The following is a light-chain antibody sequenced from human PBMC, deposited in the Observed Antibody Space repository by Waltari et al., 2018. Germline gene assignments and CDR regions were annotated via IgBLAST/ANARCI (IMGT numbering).Light chain of an antibody. V-gene: IGKV1-12*01. Sequence: DIQMTQSPSSVSGSVGDRVTITCRASQAINTWVVWYQQKPGKAPRVLIYAAATLQSGVPSRFSGSGSGTDFNFTINSLQPEDSATYYCQQGRNFPWTFGQGTKV. CDR2: AAA. CDR3: QQGRNFPWT. CDR1: QAINTW. J-gene: IGKJ1*01.